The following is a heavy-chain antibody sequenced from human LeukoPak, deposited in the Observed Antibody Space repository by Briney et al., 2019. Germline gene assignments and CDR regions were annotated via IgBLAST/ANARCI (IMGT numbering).Heavy chain of an antibody. CDR1: GYTFTSYA. CDR3: AKVQGYCSETSCYPDY. J-gene: IGHJ4*02. V-gene: IGHV7-4-1*02. Sequence: ASVKVSCKASGYTFTSYAINWVRQAPGQGLEWMGWINANTGNPTYAQGFTGRFVFSLDTSVNTAYLQISSLKTEDTAVYYCAKVQGYCSETSCYPDYWGQGTLVTVSS. D-gene: IGHD2-2*01. CDR2: INANTGNP.